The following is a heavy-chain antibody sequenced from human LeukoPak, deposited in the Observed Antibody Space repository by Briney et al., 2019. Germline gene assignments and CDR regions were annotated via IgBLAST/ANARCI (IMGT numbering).Heavy chain of an antibody. CDR2: MNPNSGNT. CDR3: ARGPIYCSSTSCYQSDDAFDI. D-gene: IGHD2-2*01. CDR1: GYAFTSYD. J-gene: IGHJ3*02. Sequence: GASVKVSCKASGYAFTSYDINWLRQATGQGLEWMGWMNPNSGNTGYAQKFQGRVTITRNTSISTAYMELSSLRSEDTAVYYCARGPIYCSSTSCYQSDDAFDIWGQGTMVTVSS. V-gene: IGHV1-8*03.